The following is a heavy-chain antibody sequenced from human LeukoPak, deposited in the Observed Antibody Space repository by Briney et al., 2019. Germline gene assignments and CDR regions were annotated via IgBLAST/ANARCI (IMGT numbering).Heavy chain of an antibody. Sequence: KPSETLSLTCTVSGGSISSSSYYWGWIRQPPGKGLEWIGYIYYSGSTYYNPSLKSRVTISGDTSKNQFSLKLSSVTAADTAVYYCARALINDWFDPWGQGTLVTVSS. J-gene: IGHJ5*02. CDR2: IYYSGST. CDR1: GGSISSSSYY. V-gene: IGHV4-31*03. D-gene: IGHD3-16*01. CDR3: ARALINDWFDP.